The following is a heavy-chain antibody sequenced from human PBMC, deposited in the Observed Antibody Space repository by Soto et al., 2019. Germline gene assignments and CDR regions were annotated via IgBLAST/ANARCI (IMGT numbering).Heavy chain of an antibody. CDR3: ARDSLVTGAFDI. J-gene: IGHJ3*02. CDR1: GFTFSSYD. D-gene: IGHD2-21*02. CDR2: IGTAGDT. V-gene: IGHV3-13*01. Sequence: PGGSLRLSCAASGFTFSSYDMHWVRQATGKGLEWVSAIGTAGDTYYPGSVKGRFTISRENAKNSLYLQMNSLRAGDTAVYYCARDSLVTGAFDIWGQGTMVTV.